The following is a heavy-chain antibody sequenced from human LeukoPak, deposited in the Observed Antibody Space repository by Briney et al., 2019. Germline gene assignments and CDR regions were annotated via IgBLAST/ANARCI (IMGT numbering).Heavy chain of an antibody. CDR3: AVDTMIVVVPTAY. Sequence: GGSLRLSCAASGFTFSNYHMNWVRQAPGKGLEWVSSIRSASNYIKYADSVKGRFTISRDNSKNTLYLQMNSLRAEDTAVYYCAVDTMIVVVPTAYWGQGTLVTVSS. CDR1: GFTFSNYH. J-gene: IGHJ4*02. V-gene: IGHV3-21*04. D-gene: IGHD3-22*01. CDR2: IRSASNYI.